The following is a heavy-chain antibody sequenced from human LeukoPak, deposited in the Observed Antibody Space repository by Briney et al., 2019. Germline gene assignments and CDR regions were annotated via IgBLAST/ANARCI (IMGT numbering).Heavy chain of an antibody. Sequence: GGSLRLSCTSSGFTVGLNYMSWVRQAPGKGLEWISVIYIDGSAYYADSVGGRFSISRDLSKNAVYLQMNSLRDEDTAIYYCVRGTNSGHPFGPWGQGTLVTVSS. D-gene: IGHD3-10*01. CDR2: IYIDGSA. V-gene: IGHV3-66*01. J-gene: IGHJ5*02. CDR3: VRGTNSGHPFGP. CDR1: GFTVGLNY.